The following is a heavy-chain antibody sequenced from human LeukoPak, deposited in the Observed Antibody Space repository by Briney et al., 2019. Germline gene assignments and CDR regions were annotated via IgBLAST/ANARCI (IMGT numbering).Heavy chain of an antibody. CDR1: GFTFSSYA. CDR3: AKGNVYGGNGMDV. CDR2: ISGSGGST. V-gene: IGHV3-23*01. D-gene: IGHD4/OR15-4a*01. Sequence: PGGSLRPSCAASGFTFSSYAMNWVRQAPGKGLEWVSDISGSGGSTYHADSVKGRFTISRDNSKNTLYLQMNSLRAEDTAVYYCAKGNVYGGNGMDVWGQGTTVTVSS. J-gene: IGHJ6*02.